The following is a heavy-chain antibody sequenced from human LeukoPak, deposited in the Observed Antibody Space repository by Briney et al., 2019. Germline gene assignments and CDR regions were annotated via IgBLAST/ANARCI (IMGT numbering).Heavy chain of an antibody. J-gene: IGHJ6*02. Sequence: ASVKVSCKASGGTFSSYAISWVRQAPGQGLEWMGWINPNSGGTNYAQKFQGRVTMTRDTSISTAYMELSRLRSDDTAVYYCARVNQLLSLRYYYYYGMDVWGQGTTVTVSS. CDR1: GGTFSSYA. V-gene: IGHV1-2*02. D-gene: IGHD2-2*01. CDR2: INPNSGGT. CDR3: ARVNQLLSLRYYYYYGMDV.